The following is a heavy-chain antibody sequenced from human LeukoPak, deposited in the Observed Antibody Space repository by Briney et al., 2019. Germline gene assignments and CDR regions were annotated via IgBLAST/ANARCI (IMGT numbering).Heavy chain of an antibody. CDR3: AREWSGSLDY. V-gene: IGHV3-23*01. D-gene: IGHD1-26*01. CDR1: GFAFSNYA. J-gene: IGHJ4*02. CDR2: ISGSSGDT. Sequence: GGSLRLSCAASGFAFSNYAMTWVRQAPGKGLEWVSAISGSSGDTFYVDSVKGRFTISRDNSKNTLYLQMNSLRAEDTAVYYCAREWSGSLDYWGQGTLVTVSS.